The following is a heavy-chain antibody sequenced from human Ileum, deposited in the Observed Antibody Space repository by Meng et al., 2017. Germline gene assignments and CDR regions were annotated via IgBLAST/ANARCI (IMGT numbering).Heavy chain of an antibody. D-gene: IGHD3-16*01. CDR2: VSHTEDT. J-gene: IGHJ4*02. CDR3: ARDLGSVWVLGD. V-gene: IGHV4-61*01. Sequence: LQELCHCVIRPSETLSINCNVSGAYVSSVIHLWTWFRQSPGRGLVGIRHVSHTEDTKYNPSLKSRVSISTDNSKNQHSLKLTSVTAADTAVYYCARDLGSVWVLGDWGQGSLVTVSS. CDR1: GAYVSSVIHL.